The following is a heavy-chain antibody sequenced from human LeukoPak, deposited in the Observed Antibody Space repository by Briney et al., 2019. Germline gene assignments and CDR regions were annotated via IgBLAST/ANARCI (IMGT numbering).Heavy chain of an antibody. Sequence: SETLSLTCVVYGGPLSGYYWSWIRQPPGKGLEWIGGIKHSGTTIYNPSLKSRVTISEDTSKNHVSLKVRAVTAADTALYYCTRGPLHGGNSGWFDPWSQGTLVTVSS. CDR2: IKHSGTT. CDR1: GGPLSGYY. D-gene: IGHD4-23*01. CDR3: TRGPLHGGNSGWFDP. J-gene: IGHJ5*02. V-gene: IGHV4-34*01.